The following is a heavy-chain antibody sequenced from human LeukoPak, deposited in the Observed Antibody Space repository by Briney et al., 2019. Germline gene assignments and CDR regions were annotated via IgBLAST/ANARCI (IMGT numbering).Heavy chain of an antibody. V-gene: IGHV3-21*01. D-gene: IGHD3-22*01. J-gene: IGHJ4*02. CDR2: ISSIISYI. CDR3: ARVPLSYDSSGYNSYYFDY. CDR1: GFTFSSYS. Sequence: PGGSLRPSRAASGFTFSSYSMNWGRQAPGKRLRWVSSISSIISYIYYADSLKGRFTISRDNAKNSLYLQMNSLRDEDTAEYYCARVPLSYDSSGYNSYYFDYWGQGTLVAVTA.